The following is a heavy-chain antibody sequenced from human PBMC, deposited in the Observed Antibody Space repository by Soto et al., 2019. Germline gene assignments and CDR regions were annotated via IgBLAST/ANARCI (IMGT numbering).Heavy chain of an antibody. CDR2: ITDTGGDA. D-gene: IGHD3-9*01. CDR1: GLTFGSRA. V-gene: IGHV3-23*01. Sequence: EVQLLESGGDLIQPGGSLRLSCVASGLTFGSRAMSRVRQSPGEGLEWVSTITDTGGDAKYADSVRGRFAISRDNSKNTLYLQMNSLRAEDTAVYYCAKVPWVNFVAGAFDIWGQGTMVTVSS. CDR3: AKVPWVNFVAGAFDI. J-gene: IGHJ3*02.